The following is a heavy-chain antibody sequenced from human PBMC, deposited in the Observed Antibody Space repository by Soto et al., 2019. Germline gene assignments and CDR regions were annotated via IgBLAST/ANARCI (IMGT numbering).Heavy chain of an antibody. D-gene: IGHD2-2*01. CDR1: GFIFSHSW. V-gene: IGHV3-15*07. J-gene: IGHJ4*02. CDR3: VTPPTSMNLG. CDR2: IKSKADGGTT. Sequence: EVQLVESGGGLVQPGGSVRLSCVGSGFIFSHSWINWVRQAPGRGPVWVGRIKSKADGGTTDYAVPVKGRFTISRDDSKDTLYLQMNSLKTEDTAVYYCVTPPTSMNLGWGQVTMVTVAS.